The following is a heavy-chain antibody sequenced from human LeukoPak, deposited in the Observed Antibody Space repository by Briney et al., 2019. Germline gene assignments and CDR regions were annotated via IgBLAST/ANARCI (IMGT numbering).Heavy chain of an antibody. CDR1: GYTFASYG. D-gene: IGHD2-2*01. CDR3: ARVVDIVVVPAAMHDY. V-gene: IGHV1-18*01. J-gene: IGHJ4*02. CDR2: ISAYNGNT. Sequence: ASVKVSCKASGYTFASYGISWVRQAPGQELEWMGWISAYNGNTNYAQKLQGRVTMTTDTSTSTAYMELRSLRSDDTAVYYCARVVDIVVVPAAMHDYWGQGTLVTVSS.